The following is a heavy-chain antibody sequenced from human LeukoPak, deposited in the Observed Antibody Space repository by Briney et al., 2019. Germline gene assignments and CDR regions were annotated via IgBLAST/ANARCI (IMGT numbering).Heavy chain of an antibody. V-gene: IGHV3-7*01. D-gene: IGHD6-25*01. CDR3: ARGRWGSGYYFDY. CDR1: GFTFSSYW. Sequence: GGSLRLSCAASGFTFSSYWMSWVRQAPGKGLEWVANIKQDGTDKYYVGSVKGRFTISRDNAKNSLYLQMSSLRAEDTAAYYCARGRWGSGYYFDYWGQGTLVTVSS. CDR2: IKQDGTDK. J-gene: IGHJ4*02.